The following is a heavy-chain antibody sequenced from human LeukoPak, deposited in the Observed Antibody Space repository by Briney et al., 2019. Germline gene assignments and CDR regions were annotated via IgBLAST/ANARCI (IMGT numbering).Heavy chain of an antibody. V-gene: IGHV1-8*01. CDR1: GYTFTSYD. D-gene: IGHD5-18*01. CDR2: MNPNSGNT. Sequence: ASVKVSCKASGYTFTSYDINWVRQATGQGLEWMGWMNPNSGNTGYAHKFQGRVTMTRNTSISTVYMQLSSLRSEYTAVYYCARVNGYSYGGNFDYWGQGTLVTVSS. CDR3: ARVNGYSYGGNFDY. J-gene: IGHJ4*02.